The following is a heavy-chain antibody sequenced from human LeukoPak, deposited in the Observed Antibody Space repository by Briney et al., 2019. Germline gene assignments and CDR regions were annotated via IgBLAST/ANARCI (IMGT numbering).Heavy chain of an antibody. D-gene: IGHD3-22*01. CDR3: ARDHPSYYYDSSGYYFDY. CDR2: IYTSGSS. J-gene: IGHJ4*02. Sequence: PSETLSLTCTVSGGSISSYYWSWLRRPAGKGLEWIGRIYTSGSSNYNPSLKSRVTMSIDTSKNQFSLKLSSVTAADTAVYYCARDHPSYYYDSSGYYFDYWGQGTLVTVSS. CDR1: GGSISSYY. V-gene: IGHV4-4*07.